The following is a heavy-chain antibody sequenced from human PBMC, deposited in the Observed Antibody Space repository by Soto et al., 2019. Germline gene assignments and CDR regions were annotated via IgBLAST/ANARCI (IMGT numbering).Heavy chain of an antibody. D-gene: IGHD4-17*01. J-gene: IGHJ5*02. V-gene: IGHV1-18*01. CDR1: GYTFTSYG. CDR3: ARAPHLDYGDTTPDYNWFDH. Sequence: QVQLVQSGAEVKKPGASVKVSCKASGYTFTSYGISWVRQAPGQGLEWMGWISAYNGNTNYAQKLQGRVTRTTDTATSTAYMELGSLRSDYTAVYYCARAPHLDYGDTTPDYNWFDHWGQGTLVTVSP. CDR2: ISAYNGNT.